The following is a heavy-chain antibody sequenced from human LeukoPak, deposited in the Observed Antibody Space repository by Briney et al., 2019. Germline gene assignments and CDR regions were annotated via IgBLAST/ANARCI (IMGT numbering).Heavy chain of an antibody. Sequence: PGGSLRLSCAASGFTFTTYIMTWVRQAPGKGLEWVSYIRSGSGVKHYADSVKGRFTISRDNAKNSLYLQMNSLRADDTAVYYCARTPWLQLEFWFDTWGQGIRVTVSS. J-gene: IGHJ5*02. CDR1: GFTFTTYI. CDR2: IRSGSGVK. CDR3: ARTPWLQLEFWFDT. D-gene: IGHD5-24*01. V-gene: IGHV3-48*04.